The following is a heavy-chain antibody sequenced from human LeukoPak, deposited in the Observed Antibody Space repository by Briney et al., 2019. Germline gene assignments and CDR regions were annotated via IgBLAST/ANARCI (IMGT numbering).Heavy chain of an antibody. CDR1: GFTFSSYW. Sequence: GGSLRLSCAAPGFTFSSYWMSWVRQALGKGLEWVANIKQDGSEKYYVDSVKGRFTISRDNAKNSLYLQMNSLRAEDTAVYYCARVVTAMVLFGLDYWGQGTLVTVSS. V-gene: IGHV3-7*01. CDR2: IKQDGSEK. D-gene: IGHD5-18*01. J-gene: IGHJ4*02. CDR3: ARVVTAMVLFGLDY.